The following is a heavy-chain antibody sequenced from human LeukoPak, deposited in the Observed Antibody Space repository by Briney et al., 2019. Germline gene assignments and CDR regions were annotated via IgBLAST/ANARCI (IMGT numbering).Heavy chain of an antibody. CDR2: IYYSGST. V-gene: IGHV4-31*03. CDR3: ARVSSITIFGVVGAFDI. D-gene: IGHD3-3*01. J-gene: IGHJ3*02. CDR1: GGSISSGGYY. Sequence: SETLSLTCTVSGGSISSGGYYWSWIRQHPGKGLEWIGYIYYSGSTYYNPSLKSRVTISVDTSKNQFSLKLSSVTAADTAVYYRARVSSITIFGVVGAFDIWGQGTMVTVSS.